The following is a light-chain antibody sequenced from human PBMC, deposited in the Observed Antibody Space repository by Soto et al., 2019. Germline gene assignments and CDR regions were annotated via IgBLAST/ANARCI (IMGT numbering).Light chain of an antibody. J-gene: IGKJ1*01. CDR2: TAS. CDR3: QQYGSPPWT. CDR1: QSVASN. Sequence: EIVMTQSPATLSVSPGERATLSCRASQSVASNLAWYQQKPGQAPRLLIYTASTRATTIPARFSGSGSGTEFTLTISRLEPEDFAVYYCQQYGSPPWTFGQGTKV. V-gene: IGKV3-15*01.